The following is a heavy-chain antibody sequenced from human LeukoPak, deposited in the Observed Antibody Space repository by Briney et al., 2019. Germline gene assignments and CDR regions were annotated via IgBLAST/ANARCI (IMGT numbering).Heavy chain of an antibody. CDR3: ARGLGLVKNWFDP. CDR2: INPNSGGT. V-gene: IGHV1-2*02. CDR1: GYTFTGYY. Sequence: ASVKVSCKASGYTFTGYYMHWVRQAPGQGLEWMGWINPNSGGTNYAQKFQGRVTMTRDTSISTAYMELSRLRSDDTAVYYCARGLGLVKNWFDPWGQGTLVTVSS. D-gene: IGHD3/OR15-3a*01. J-gene: IGHJ5*02.